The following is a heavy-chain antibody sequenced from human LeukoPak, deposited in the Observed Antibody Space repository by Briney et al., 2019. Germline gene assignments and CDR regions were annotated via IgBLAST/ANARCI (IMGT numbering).Heavy chain of an antibody. Sequence: GGSLRLSCAASGFTFSNYNMNWVRQAPRKGLEWVSYISSGSRTIYYADSVKGRFTISRDNAKNSVYLQMSGLTVEDTAVYYCVRDVEIWGQGTLVTVSS. CDR1: GFTFSNYN. CDR2: ISSGSRTI. V-gene: IGHV3-48*04. J-gene: IGHJ4*02. CDR3: VRDVEI. D-gene: IGHD5-24*01.